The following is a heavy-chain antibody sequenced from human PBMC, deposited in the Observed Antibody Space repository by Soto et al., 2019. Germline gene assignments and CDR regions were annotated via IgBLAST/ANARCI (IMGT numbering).Heavy chain of an antibody. CDR3: ARVNYDSSGYYLLDY. V-gene: IGHV1-18*01. D-gene: IGHD3-22*01. CDR1: GYTFTSYG. J-gene: IGHJ4*02. CDR2: INPYNGNT. Sequence: ASVKVSCKASGYTFTSYGISWVRQAPGQGHEWMGWINPYNGNTKYAQKFQGRVTITADESTSTAYMELSSLRSEDTAVYYCARVNYDSSGYYLLDYRGQGTLVTVSS.